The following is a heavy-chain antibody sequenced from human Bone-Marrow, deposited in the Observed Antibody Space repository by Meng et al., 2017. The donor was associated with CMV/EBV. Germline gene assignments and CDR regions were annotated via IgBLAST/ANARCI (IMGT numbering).Heavy chain of an antibody. J-gene: IGHJ4*02. D-gene: IGHD3-3*01. CDR1: GFTFSDYY. Sequence: GESLKISCAASGFTFSDYYMSWIRQAPGKGLEWVSYISSSGSTIYYADSVKGRFTISRDNAKNSLYLQMNSLRAEDTAVYYCANLDYDFWSGFPFDYWGQGTLVTVSS. CDR3: ANLDYDFWSGFPFDY. V-gene: IGHV3-11*01. CDR2: ISSSGSTI.